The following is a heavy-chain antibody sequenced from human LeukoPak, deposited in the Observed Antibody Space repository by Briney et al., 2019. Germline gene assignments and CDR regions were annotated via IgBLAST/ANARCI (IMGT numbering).Heavy chain of an antibody. J-gene: IGHJ5*02. V-gene: IGHV1-2*02. D-gene: IGHD4-23*01. Sequence: ASVKVSCKASGYTFTGYYMHWVRQAPGQGLEWMGWINPNSGGTNYAQKFQGRVTMTRDTSISTAYMELSRLRSEDTAVYYCARDNGGNSAWFDPWGQGTLVTVSS. CDR3: ARDNGGNSAWFDP. CDR2: INPNSGGT. CDR1: GYTFTGYY.